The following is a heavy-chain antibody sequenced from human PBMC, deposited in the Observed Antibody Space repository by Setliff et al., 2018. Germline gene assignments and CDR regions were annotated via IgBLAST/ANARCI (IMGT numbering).Heavy chain of an antibody. Sequence: SETLSLTCTVSGGSISSASYYWGWIRQPAGKGLEWIGYIYTGGSTIYNPSLRSRVTISGDTSGNQFSLQLNSVTAADTAVYYCARVSGFLYMDVWGKGTPVTVSS. V-gene: IGHV4-61*09. CDR1: GGSISSASYY. CDR3: ARVSGFLYMDV. J-gene: IGHJ6*03. D-gene: IGHD3-3*01. CDR2: IYTGGST.